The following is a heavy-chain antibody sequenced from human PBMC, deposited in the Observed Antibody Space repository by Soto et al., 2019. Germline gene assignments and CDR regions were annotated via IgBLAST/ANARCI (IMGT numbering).Heavy chain of an antibody. CDR2: ISAYNGNT. Sequence: ASVKVSCTASGYTFTSYGISWVRQAPGQGLEWMGWISAYNGNTNYAQKLQGRVTMTTDTSTSTAYMELRSLRSDDTAVYYCARDPTMVRGVNRTYGMDVWGQGTTVTVS. J-gene: IGHJ6*02. CDR3: ARDPTMVRGVNRTYGMDV. D-gene: IGHD3-10*01. CDR1: GYTFTSYG. V-gene: IGHV1-18*01.